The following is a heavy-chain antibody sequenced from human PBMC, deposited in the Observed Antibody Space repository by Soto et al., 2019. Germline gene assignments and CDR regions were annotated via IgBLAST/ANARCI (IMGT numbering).Heavy chain of an antibody. Sequence: QVRLQEAGPGLVKPSETLSLTCTVSGGSIRGHYWSWIRQPPGKGLEWIGYVFNNGGSTTYKTSLNSRVTISADMSKNQFSLKLYSAAAADTAIYYWARAVAGSLDYWGQGALVTVS. CDR3: ARAVAGSLDY. V-gene: IGHV4-59*11. D-gene: IGHD6-19*01. CDR2: VFNNGGST. J-gene: IGHJ4*02. CDR1: GGSIRGHY.